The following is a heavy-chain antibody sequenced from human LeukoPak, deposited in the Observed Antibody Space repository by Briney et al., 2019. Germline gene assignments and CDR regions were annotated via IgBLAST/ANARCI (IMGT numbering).Heavy chain of an antibody. V-gene: IGHV3-66*01. Sequence: GGSLRLSCAASGFTFSTYAMNWVRQAPGKGLEWVSVIYSGGSTYYADSVKGRFTISRDNSKNTLYLQMNSLRAEDTAVYYCARGDGSGWPSAFDYWGQGTLVTVSS. D-gene: IGHD6-19*01. CDR3: ARGDGSGWPSAFDY. J-gene: IGHJ4*02. CDR2: IYSGGST. CDR1: GFTFSTYA.